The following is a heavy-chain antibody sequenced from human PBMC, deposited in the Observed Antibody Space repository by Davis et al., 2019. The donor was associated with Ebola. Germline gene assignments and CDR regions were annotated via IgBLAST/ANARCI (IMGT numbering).Heavy chain of an antibody. CDR1: GFTFSNHW. Sequence: GESLKISCAASGFTFSNHWMYWVRQAPGQGLVYLSRINGDGSRTGYADSVEGRFTISRDNTKNTLYLQMNSLRAEDTAVYYCARDESYRIDFWGQGTLVTVSS. V-gene: IGHV3-74*01. CDR2: INGDGSRT. J-gene: IGHJ4*02. D-gene: IGHD3-10*01. CDR3: ARDESYRIDF.